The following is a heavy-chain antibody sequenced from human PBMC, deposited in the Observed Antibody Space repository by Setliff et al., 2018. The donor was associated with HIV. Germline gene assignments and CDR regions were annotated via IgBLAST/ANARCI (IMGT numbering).Heavy chain of an antibody. Sequence: SVKVSCKSSAGSFSIFAINWVRQAPGQGLEWMGEFIPFFGTTNYAQKFQGRVSFTADASTNTAYMELSSLRSEDTAVFYCGRGKHYSSGSPPLYDSWGQGTLVTVSS. V-gene: IGHV1-69*13. D-gene: IGHD3-10*01. CDR1: AGSFSIFA. CDR2: FIPFFGTT. CDR3: GRGKHYSSGSPPLYDS. J-gene: IGHJ4*02.